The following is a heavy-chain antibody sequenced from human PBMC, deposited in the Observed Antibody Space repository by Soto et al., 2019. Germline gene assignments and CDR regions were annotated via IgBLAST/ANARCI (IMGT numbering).Heavy chain of an antibody. J-gene: IGHJ4*02. Sequence: GGSLRLSCAASGFTFSSYGMHWVRQAPGKGLEWVTVISKDGSNKYYVDSVKGRFTISRDNSKNTLNLQMNSLRAEDAAVYYCAKDIGIGGSYYVVDYWGQGTLVTVSS. CDR3: AKDIGIGGSYYVVDY. V-gene: IGHV3-30*18. D-gene: IGHD1-26*01. CDR1: GFTFSSYG. CDR2: ISKDGSNK.